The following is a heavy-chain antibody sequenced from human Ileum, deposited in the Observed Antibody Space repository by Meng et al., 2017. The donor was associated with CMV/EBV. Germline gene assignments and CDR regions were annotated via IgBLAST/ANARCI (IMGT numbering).Heavy chain of an antibody. Sequence: FKTTGHPLWIHTHTPSPACSVSLLSPVANLASVGCVRQPPRKALGLLAIIHGGGSKQYTPSLQCRLTSTRDTSKNQVVLTMTKMDPVDTATYYCVHRYSSSSGQVSWGQGTLVTVSS. V-gene: IGHV2-5*02. CDR3: VHRYSSSSGQVS. CDR1: LLSPVANLAS. CDR2: IHGGGSK. D-gene: IGHD6-6*01. J-gene: IGHJ5*02.